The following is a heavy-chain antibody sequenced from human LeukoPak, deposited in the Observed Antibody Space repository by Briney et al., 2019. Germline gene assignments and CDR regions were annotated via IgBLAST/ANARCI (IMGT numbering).Heavy chain of an antibody. Sequence: GGSLRLSCAASGFTFSSYGMHWVRQAPGKGLEWVAVISYDGSNKYYADSVKGRFTISRDNSKNTLYLQMNSLRAEDTAVYYCAKVEKRGYSWDWGQGTLVTVSS. D-gene: IGHD5-18*01. V-gene: IGHV3-30*18. J-gene: IGHJ4*02. CDR3: AKVEKRGYSWD. CDR1: GFTFSSYG. CDR2: ISYDGSNK.